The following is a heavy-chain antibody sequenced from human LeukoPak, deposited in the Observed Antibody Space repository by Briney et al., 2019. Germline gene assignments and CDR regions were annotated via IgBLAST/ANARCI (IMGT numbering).Heavy chain of an antibody. V-gene: IGHV1-69*13. CDR3: ARPELGYCSSTSCYEVWFDP. J-gene: IGHJ5*02. Sequence: ASVKVSCKASGGTFSSYAISWVRQAPGQGLEWMGGIIPIFGTANYAQKFQGRVKNTADESTSTAYMELSSLRSEDTAVYYCARPELGYCSSTSCYEVWFDPWGQGILVTVSS. D-gene: IGHD2-2*01. CDR2: IIPIFGTA. CDR1: GGTFSSYA.